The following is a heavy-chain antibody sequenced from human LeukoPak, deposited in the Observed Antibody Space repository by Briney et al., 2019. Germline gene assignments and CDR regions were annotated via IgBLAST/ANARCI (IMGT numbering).Heavy chain of an antibody. V-gene: IGHV1-18*01. Sequence: ASVKVSCKASGYTFTSYGISWVRQAPGQGLEWMGWISAYNGNTNYAQKLQGRVTMTTDTSTSTAYMELSSLRSEDTAVYYCASPPGGLRFLEWLSFYWGQGTLVTVSS. CDR1: GYTFTSYG. CDR3: ASPPGGLRFLEWLSFY. D-gene: IGHD3-3*01. J-gene: IGHJ4*02. CDR2: ISAYNGNT.